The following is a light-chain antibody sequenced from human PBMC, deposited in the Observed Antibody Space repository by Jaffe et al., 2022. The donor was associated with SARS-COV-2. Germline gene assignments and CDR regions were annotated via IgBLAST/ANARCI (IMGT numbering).Light chain of an antibody. CDR3: SSYTGDNVWV. CDR2: DVT. V-gene: IGLV2-14*03. CDR1: SSDVDDYHY. J-gene: IGLJ3*02. Sequence: QSALTQPASVSGSPGQSITISCTGSSSDVDDYHYVSWYQQHPGKVPKLLIYDVTNRPSGVSARFSGSTSGTTASLTISGLQPEDEADYYCSSYTGDNVWVFGGGTKLTVL.